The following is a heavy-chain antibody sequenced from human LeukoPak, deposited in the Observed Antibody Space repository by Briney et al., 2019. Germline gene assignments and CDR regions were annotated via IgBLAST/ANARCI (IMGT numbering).Heavy chain of an antibody. V-gene: IGHV3-30-3*01. CDR2: ISYDGSNK. CDR1: GFTFSSYA. J-gene: IGHJ4*02. D-gene: IGHD6-6*01. CDR3: AKDGSIAARTHFDY. Sequence: GRSLRLSCAASGFTFSSYAMHWVRQAPGKGLEWVAVISYDGSNKYYADSVKGRFTISRDNSKNTLYLQMNSLRAEDTAVYYCAKDGSIAARTHFDYWGQGTLVTVSS.